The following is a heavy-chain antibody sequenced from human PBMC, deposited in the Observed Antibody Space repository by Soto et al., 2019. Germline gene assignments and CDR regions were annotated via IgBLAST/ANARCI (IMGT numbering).Heavy chain of an antibody. J-gene: IGHJ4*02. CDR3: AREGECTNGVCPYYFDY. D-gene: IGHD2-8*01. CDR1: GYTYTGYY. CDR2: INPNSGGT. V-gene: IGHV1-2*04. Sequence: GASVKVSCKASGYTYTGYYMHWVRQAPGQGLEWMGWINPNSGGTNYAQKFQGWVTMTRDTSISTAYMELSRLRSDDTAVYYCAREGECTNGVCPYYFDYWGQGTLVTVSS.